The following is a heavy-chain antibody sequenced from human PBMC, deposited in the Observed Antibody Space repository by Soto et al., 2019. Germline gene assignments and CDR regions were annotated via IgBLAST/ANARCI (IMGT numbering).Heavy chain of an antibody. CDR3: VLYYLAGSGYSTNL. Sequence: TVCLTGTVSGASITSTTYYCAWIRQPPGKGLEWIGTIHYSGTTYYNPSLKSRVTISVDTSKNQLSLKLNSMTAADTAVFYCVLYYLAGSGYSTNLWPQGTL. D-gene: IGHD3-22*01. CDR2: IHYSGTT. J-gene: IGHJ5*02. V-gene: IGHV4-39*01. CDR1: GASITSTTYY.